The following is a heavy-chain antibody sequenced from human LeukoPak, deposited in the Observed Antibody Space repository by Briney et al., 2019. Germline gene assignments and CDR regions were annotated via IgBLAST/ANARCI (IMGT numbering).Heavy chain of an antibody. J-gene: IGHJ5*02. V-gene: IGHV4-34*01. CDR2: INHSGST. CDR1: GGSFSGYY. D-gene: IGHD6-13*01. CDR3: ARGGIAAAGFDP. Sequence: SETLSLTCAAYGGSFSGYYWSWIRQPPGKGLEWIGEINHSGSTNYNPSLKSRVTISVDTSKNQFSLKLSSVTAADTAVYYCARGGIAAAGFDPWGQGTLVTVSS.